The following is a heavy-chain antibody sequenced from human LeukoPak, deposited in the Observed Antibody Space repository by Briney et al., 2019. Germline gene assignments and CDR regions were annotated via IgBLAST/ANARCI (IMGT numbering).Heavy chain of an antibody. CDR3: ARRGWHSWFDN. J-gene: IGHJ4*02. Sequence: SETHTVNCTVSGGPIISGNYYWSWIRQPPGKGLEWIGYIYYSGNTNYNPSLKRRVTISVDTSTNHFSLRLSSVTAADTAVYYCARRGWHSWFDNWGQGTLVTVSS. CDR1: GGPIISGNYY. CDR2: IYYSGNT. D-gene: IGHD6-19*01. V-gene: IGHV4-61*03.